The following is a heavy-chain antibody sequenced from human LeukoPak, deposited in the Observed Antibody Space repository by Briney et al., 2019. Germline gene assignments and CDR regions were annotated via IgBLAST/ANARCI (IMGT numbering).Heavy chain of an antibody. J-gene: IGHJ5*02. V-gene: IGHV4-39*07. Sequence: PSETLSLTCTVSGGSISRTSYSWGWIRQPPGKGLEWIGYIYHSGNTYYNPSLKSRVTISVDRSKNQFSLKLSSVTAADTAVYYCARAVYCSSTSCYDGAWFDPWGQGTLVTVSS. D-gene: IGHD2-2*01. CDR2: IYHSGNT. CDR1: GGSISRTSYS. CDR3: ARAVYCSSTSCYDGAWFDP.